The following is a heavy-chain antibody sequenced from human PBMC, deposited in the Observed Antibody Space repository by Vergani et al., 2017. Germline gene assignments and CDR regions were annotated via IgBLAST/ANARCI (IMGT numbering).Heavy chain of an antibody. V-gene: IGHV4-39*01. CDR2: MNCSGSN. J-gene: IGHJ4*02. Sequence: QVQLQESGPGLVKPSETLSLTCSVSGDSVISTDYHWGWIRQRPGKGLVWIGCMNCSGSNSYNPSLESRISISIATPKNQFSLRLTSVTAADAAVYYCASKRGACRSAYCHSYDFWGPGALVGVSS. CDR3: ASKRGACRSAYCHSYDF. CDR1: GDSVISTDYH. D-gene: IGHD3-16*01.